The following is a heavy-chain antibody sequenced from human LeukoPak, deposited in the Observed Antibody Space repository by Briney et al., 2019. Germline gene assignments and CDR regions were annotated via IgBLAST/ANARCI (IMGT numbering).Heavy chain of an antibody. J-gene: IGHJ4*02. CDR1: GFTISSNY. CDR3: AKGAMIVVVIPFDY. D-gene: IGHD3-22*01. CDR2: IYSNGST. V-gene: IGHV3-53*01. Sequence: GGSLRLSCAASGFTISSNYMTWVRQPPGKGLEWLSFIYSNGSTYYTPSVKGRFTISRDNSKNTLYLQMNSLRAEDTAVYYCAKGAMIVVVIPFDYWGQGTLVTVSS.